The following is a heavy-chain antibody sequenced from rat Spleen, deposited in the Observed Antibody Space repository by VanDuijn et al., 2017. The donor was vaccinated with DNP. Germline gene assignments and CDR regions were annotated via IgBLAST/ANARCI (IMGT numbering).Heavy chain of an antibody. Sequence: EVQLVESGGGLVQPGRSLKLSCAASGFTFSDYYMAWVRQAPTKGLECVAYISYDGGSTYYGDTVKGRFTISRDNAKSTLYLQMNSLRSEDMATYYCARRYYGYTYFDYWGQGVTVTVSS. CDR2: ISYDGGST. CDR1: GFTFSDYY. V-gene: IGHV5-22*01. J-gene: IGHJ2*01. D-gene: IGHD1-6*01. CDR3: ARRYYGYTYFDY.